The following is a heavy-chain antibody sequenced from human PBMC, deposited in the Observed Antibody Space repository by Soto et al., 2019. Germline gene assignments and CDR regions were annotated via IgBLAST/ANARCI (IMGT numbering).Heavy chain of an antibody. CDR1: GYSFTSHW. CDR2: IDPSDSHT. CDR3: ARRLSGPKEEYNAYYFYGLDV. Sequence: GESLKISCQGSGYSFTSHWITWVRQTPGKGLEWMGRIDPSDSHTNYSPSFQGRVTISADRSISTAFLQWSSLEASDTAIYYCARRLSGPKEEYNAYYFYGLDVWGQGTTVTVSS. J-gene: IGHJ6*02. D-gene: IGHD1-1*01. V-gene: IGHV5-10-1*01.